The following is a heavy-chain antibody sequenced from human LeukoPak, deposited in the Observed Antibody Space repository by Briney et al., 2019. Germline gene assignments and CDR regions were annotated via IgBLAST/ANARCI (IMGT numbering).Heavy chain of an antibody. CDR3: ARGWFGENRVAGSH. V-gene: IGHV4-34*01. Sequence: SETLSLTCAVYGGSFSGYYWSWIRQPPGKGLEWIGEINHSGSTNYNPSLKSRVTISVDTSKNQFSLKLSSVTAADTAVYYCARGWFGENRVAGSHWGQGTLVTVSS. J-gene: IGHJ4*02. D-gene: IGHD3-10*01. CDR1: GGSFSGYY. CDR2: INHSGST.